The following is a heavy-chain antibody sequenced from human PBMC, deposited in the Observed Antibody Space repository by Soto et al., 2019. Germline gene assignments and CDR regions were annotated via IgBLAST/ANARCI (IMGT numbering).Heavy chain of an antibody. Sequence: SETLSLTCTVSGGSINDYYWSWIRQPPGKGLEWIGNIYYTGYTTYNPSLKSRVAISVDTSKNQFSLKLSSVTAADTAVYYCAREECSSTSCYNNWFDPWGQGTLVTVSS. V-gene: IGHV4-59*01. CDR2: IYYTGYT. CDR1: GGSINDYY. J-gene: IGHJ5*02. D-gene: IGHD2-2*01. CDR3: AREECSSTSCYNNWFDP.